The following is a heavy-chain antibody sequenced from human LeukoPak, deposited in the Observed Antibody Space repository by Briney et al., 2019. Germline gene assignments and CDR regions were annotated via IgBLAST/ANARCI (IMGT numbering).Heavy chain of an antibody. Sequence: GGSLRLSCAASKFAFSSYTMNWVRQAPGKGLEWVSFISSNSNHIFYADSVKGQFSISRDNAKNSLYLQMNRLRAEDTAIYYCARGNNFGGNSYYSDYWGRGTLVTVSS. CDR2: ISSNSNHI. CDR3: ARGNNFGGNSYYSDY. D-gene: IGHD4-23*01. J-gene: IGHJ4*02. CDR1: KFAFSSYT. V-gene: IGHV3-21*01.